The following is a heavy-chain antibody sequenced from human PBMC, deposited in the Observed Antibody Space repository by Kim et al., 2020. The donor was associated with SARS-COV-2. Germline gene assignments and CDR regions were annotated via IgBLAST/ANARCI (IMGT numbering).Heavy chain of an antibody. D-gene: IGHD6-19*01. CDR3: ASLRRGAVAGIIGTSNNWYDP. CDR1: GGSIISNSYY. V-gene: IGHV4-39*01. Sequence: SETLSLTCTVSGGSIISNSYYWGWIRQPPGKGLEWIGSIYYSGSTYYNPSLKSRVTISVDTSKNQFSLKLSSVTAAATAVYYCASLRRGAVAGIIGTSNNWYDPRGQGTLVTVSS. J-gene: IGHJ5*02. CDR2: IYYSGST.